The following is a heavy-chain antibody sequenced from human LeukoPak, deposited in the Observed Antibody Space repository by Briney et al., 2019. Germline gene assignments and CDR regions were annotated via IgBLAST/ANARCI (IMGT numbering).Heavy chain of an antibody. V-gene: IGHV3-21*01. Sequence: GGSLRLSCAASGFTFSSYSMNWVRQAPGKGLEWVSSISSSSSYIYYADSVKGRFTISRDNAKNSLYLQMNSLRAEDTAVYYCARGLSRGSGSYRTPPGYWGQGTLVTVSS. CDR3: ARGLSRGSGSYRTPPGY. CDR1: GFTFSSYS. CDR2: ISSSSSYI. J-gene: IGHJ4*02. D-gene: IGHD3-10*01.